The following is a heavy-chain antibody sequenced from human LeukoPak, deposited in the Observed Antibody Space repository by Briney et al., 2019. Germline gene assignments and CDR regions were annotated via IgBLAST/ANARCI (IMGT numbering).Heavy chain of an antibody. Sequence: PGGSLRLSCAASGFTFSSYSMNWVRQAPGKGLEWVSSISSSSSYIYYADSVKGRFTISRDNAKNSLYLQMDSLRAEDTAVYYCARDPASTGYSSSWGYFDYWGQGTLVTVSS. CDR2: ISSSSSYI. V-gene: IGHV3-21*01. J-gene: IGHJ4*02. CDR3: ARDPASTGYSSSWGYFDY. CDR1: GFTFSSYS. D-gene: IGHD6-13*01.